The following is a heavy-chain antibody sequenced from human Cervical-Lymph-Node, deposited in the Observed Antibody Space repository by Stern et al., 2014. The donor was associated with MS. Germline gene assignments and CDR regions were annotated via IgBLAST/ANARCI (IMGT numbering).Heavy chain of an antibody. Sequence: DQLGESGAEVKKPGSSVKVSCKTSGGTFSSNAINWVRQAPGQGLEWMGGIIPLFGTANFAQKFQGRVTITADESTSTAYMELSSLRSEDTAVYYCARLDPAYYFDYWGQGTLVTVSS. D-gene: IGHD2-2*01. CDR2: IIPLFGTA. CDR1: GGTFSSNA. J-gene: IGHJ4*02. CDR3: ARLDPAYYFDY. V-gene: IGHV1-69*01.